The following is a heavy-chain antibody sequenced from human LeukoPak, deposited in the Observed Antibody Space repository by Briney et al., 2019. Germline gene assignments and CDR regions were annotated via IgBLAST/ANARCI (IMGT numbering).Heavy chain of an antibody. J-gene: IGHJ3*02. Sequence: GGSLRLSCAASGFTVSCIYMCWGGPATGTCLPLVSALGTARDTSYPGSVKGRFTISRENAKNSLYLQMNSLRAGDTAVYYCARGGLDQAYCGGDCYSGAFDIWGQGTMVTVSS. CDR2: LGTARDT. D-gene: IGHD2-21*02. CDR1: GFTVSCIY. CDR3: ARGGLDQAYCGGDCYSGAFDI. V-gene: IGHV3-13*01.